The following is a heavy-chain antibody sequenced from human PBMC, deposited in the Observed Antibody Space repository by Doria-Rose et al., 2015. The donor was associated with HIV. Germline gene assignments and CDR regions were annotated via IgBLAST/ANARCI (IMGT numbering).Heavy chain of an antibody. D-gene: IGHD6-13*01. CDR1: GVSLSSPGMG. Sequence: SGPVLVKPTETLTLTCTVSGVSLSSPGMGVSWIRQPPGKALEWLADIFSDDERSYNTYLKSRPTISRGTSKSQVVLTMTDMDPVDTATYYCARIKSSRWYHKYYFDFWGQGTLVIVSA. J-gene: IGHJ4*02. V-gene: IGHV2-26*01. CDR3: ARIKSSRWYHKYYFDF. CDR2: IFSDDER.